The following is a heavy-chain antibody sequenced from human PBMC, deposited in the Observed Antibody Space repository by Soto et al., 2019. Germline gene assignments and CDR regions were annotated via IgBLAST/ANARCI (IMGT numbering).Heavy chain of an antibody. Sequence: QVQLVQSGAEVKKPGASVKVSCKASGYTFTSYALHWVRQAPGQRLEWMGWINAGNGNTKYSQKFQHRVTITRDTSASTAYMELRSPRSEDTAVYYCGRSSGLNWFDPWGQGPLVTVSS. CDR3: GRSSGLNWFDP. CDR2: INAGNGNT. J-gene: IGHJ5*02. CDR1: GYTFTSYA. D-gene: IGHD3-10*01. V-gene: IGHV1-3*01.